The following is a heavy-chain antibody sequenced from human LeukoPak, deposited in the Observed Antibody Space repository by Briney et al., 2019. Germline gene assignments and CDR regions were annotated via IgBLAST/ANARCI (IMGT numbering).Heavy chain of an antibody. Sequence: SETLSLTCAVYGGSFSGYYWSWIRQPPGKGLEWIGEINHSGSTNYNPSLKSRVTISVDKSKNQFSLKLSSVTAADTAVYYCAGAYCGGDCYSGRTFDIWGQGTMVTVSS. J-gene: IGHJ3*02. CDR3: AGAYCGGDCYSGRTFDI. D-gene: IGHD2-21*02. CDR1: GGSFSGYY. CDR2: INHSGST. V-gene: IGHV4-34*01.